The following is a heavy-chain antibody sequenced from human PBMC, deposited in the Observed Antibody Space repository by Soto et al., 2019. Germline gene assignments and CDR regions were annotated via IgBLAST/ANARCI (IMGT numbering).Heavy chain of an antibody. J-gene: IGHJ4*02. CDR2: ISSDGGTT. D-gene: IGHD6-19*01. CDR3: TSLYSSGCARDH. CDR1: GFTFSSSW. Sequence: GGSLRLSCAASGFTFSSSWMHWVRQAPGKGLECVSRISSDGGTTNYADSEKGRFTVSRANDKSTLYMQMENLRAEDTAVYYCTSLYSSGCARDHWGQGTLVTVSS. V-gene: IGHV3-74*01.